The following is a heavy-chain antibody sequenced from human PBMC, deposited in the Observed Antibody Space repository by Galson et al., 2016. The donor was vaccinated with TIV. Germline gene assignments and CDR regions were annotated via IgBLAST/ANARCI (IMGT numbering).Heavy chain of an antibody. CDR2: ISGGGGST. V-gene: IGHV3-23*01. CDR1: GFTFTTYG. Sequence: SLRLSCAASGFTFTTYGMTWVRQAPGMGLEWVSAISGGGGSTYYADSVKGRFTISRDNSKNTLYVQMNSLRAEDTAVYYCAKVPSSGFSYYYGWDVWGQGPTVSVS. J-gene: IGHJ6*02. D-gene: IGHD3-10*01. CDR3: AKVPSSGFSYYYGWDV.